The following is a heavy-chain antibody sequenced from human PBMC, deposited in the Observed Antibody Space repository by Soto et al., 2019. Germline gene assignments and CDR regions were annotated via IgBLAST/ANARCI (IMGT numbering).Heavy chain of an antibody. J-gene: IGHJ4*02. Sequence: QITLNESGPTQVKPRQTLTLTCTFSGFSLTTSGVGVGWIRQSPGKAPEWLALIYWDDDKRYSPSLKSRLTITKDTSKNQVVLTMADLDHADTATYYCAHRVLRTVFGLVTTTAIYFDFWGQGTPVALSS. V-gene: IGHV2-5*02. D-gene: IGHD3-3*01. CDR2: IYWDDDK. CDR3: AHRVLRTVFGLVTTTAIYFDF. CDR1: GFSLTTSGVG.